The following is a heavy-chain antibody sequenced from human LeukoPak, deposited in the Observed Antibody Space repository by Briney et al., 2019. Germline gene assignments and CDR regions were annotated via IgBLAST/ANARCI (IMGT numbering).Heavy chain of an antibody. D-gene: IGHD1-26*01. CDR3: ARVPCIVGATALWYYGMDV. CDR1: GFTFSSYW. CDR2: IKQDGSEK. Sequence: PGGSLRLSCAASGFTFSSYWMSWVRQAPGKGLEWVANIKQDGSEKYYVDSVKGRFTISRDNAENSLYLQMNSLRAEDTAVYYCARVPCIVGATALWYYGMDVWGQGTTVTVSS. V-gene: IGHV3-7*01. J-gene: IGHJ6*02.